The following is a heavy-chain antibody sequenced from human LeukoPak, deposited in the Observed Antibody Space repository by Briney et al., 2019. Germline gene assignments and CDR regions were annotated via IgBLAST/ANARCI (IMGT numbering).Heavy chain of an antibody. V-gene: IGHV3-23*01. Sequence: GGSLRVSCATSGFIFNTYALSWVRQARGKGLEWASSISGSGGSTYHADSVKGRFTISRDSSKNTLYLQMNSLRAEDTAIYYCARVIRAAPGKGYFDYWGQGTLVTVSS. J-gene: IGHJ4*02. CDR3: ARVIRAAPGKGYFDY. D-gene: IGHD6-13*01. CDR1: GFIFNTYA. CDR2: ISGSGGST.